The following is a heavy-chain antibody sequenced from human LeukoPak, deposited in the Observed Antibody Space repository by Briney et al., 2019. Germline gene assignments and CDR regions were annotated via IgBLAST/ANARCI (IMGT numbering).Heavy chain of an antibody. CDR1: GGSFSGYY. D-gene: IGHD1-26*01. V-gene: IGHV4-34*01. CDR2: INHSGST. CDR3: ARGGPYSGSYLRRSGWFDP. J-gene: IGHJ5*02. Sequence: SETLSLTCAVCGGSFSGYYWSWIRQPPGKGLEWIGEINHSGSTNYNQSLKSRVTISVDTSKNQFSLKLSSVTAADTAVYYCARGGPYSGSYLRRSGWFDPWGQGTLVTVSS.